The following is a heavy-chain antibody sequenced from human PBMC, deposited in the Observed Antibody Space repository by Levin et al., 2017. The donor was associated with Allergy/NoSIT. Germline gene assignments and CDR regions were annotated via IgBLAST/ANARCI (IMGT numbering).Heavy chain of an antibody. CDR2: SRDKARSYTT. Sequence: GGSLRLSCAASGFTFSDHFMDWVRQAPGKGLEWVGRSRDKARSYTTAYAASVKDRFTISSDDSKNSLFLQMNSLKTEDTALYYCSRVRYTSRGGDLIDYWGQGTLVTVSS. V-gene: IGHV3-72*01. J-gene: IGHJ4*02. CDR3: SRVRYTSRGGDLIDY. CDR1: GFTFSDHF. D-gene: IGHD3-16*02.